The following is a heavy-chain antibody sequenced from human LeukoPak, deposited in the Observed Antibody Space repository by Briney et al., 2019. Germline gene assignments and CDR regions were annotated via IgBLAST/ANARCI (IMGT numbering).Heavy chain of an antibody. V-gene: IGHV4-4*02. CDR1: GGSISSSNW. D-gene: IGHD3-9*01. CDR2: SYHSGSN. CDR3: AREPILGLLKFDP. J-gene: IGHJ5*02. Sequence: SETLSLTCAVSGGSISSSNWWSWVRQPPGKGLEGIGESYHSGSNNYNPSLKSRVTISVDKSKNQFSLKLSSVTAADTAVYYCAREPILGLLKFDPWGQGTLVTVSS.